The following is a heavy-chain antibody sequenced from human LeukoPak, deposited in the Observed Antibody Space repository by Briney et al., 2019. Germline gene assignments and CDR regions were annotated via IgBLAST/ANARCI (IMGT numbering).Heavy chain of an antibody. CDR2: IIPIFGTA. D-gene: IGHD5-24*01. J-gene: IGHJ4*02. CDR1: GGTFSSYA. CDR3: ARARGYNPRSLDY. V-gene: IGHV1-69*05. Sequence: ASVKVSCKASGGTFSSYAISWVRQAPGQGLEWMGGIIPIFGTANYEQKFQGRVTITTDESTSTAYMELSSLRSEDTAVYYCARARGYNPRSLDYWGQGTLVTVSS.